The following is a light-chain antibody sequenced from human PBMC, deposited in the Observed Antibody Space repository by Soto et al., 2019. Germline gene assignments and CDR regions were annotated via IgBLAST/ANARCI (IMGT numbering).Light chain of an antibody. J-gene: IGKJ4*01. Sequence: EIVMTQSPATLSVSPGERATLSCRASENIYTNLAWYQQKPGQAPRLLFYGASTRATDVPARFSGSWSGTEFTLTINSLQSEDFAVYYCQQYDAWPLTFGGGTKVDIK. CDR3: QQYDAWPLT. CDR2: GAS. CDR1: ENIYTN. V-gene: IGKV3-15*01.